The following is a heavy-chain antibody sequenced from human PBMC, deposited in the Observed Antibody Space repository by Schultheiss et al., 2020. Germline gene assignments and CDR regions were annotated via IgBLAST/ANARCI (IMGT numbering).Heavy chain of an antibody. Sequence: ASVKVSCKASGYTFTSHYMHWVRQAPGQGLEWMGIINPSGGSTSDAQKFQGRVTMTRDTSTSTVYMELSSLRSEDTAMYYCARDIRYCSGGSCYAGSDSFDIWGQGTMVT. D-gene: IGHD2-15*01. V-gene: IGHV1-46*01. CDR2: INPSGGST. J-gene: IGHJ3*02. CDR1: GYTFTSHY. CDR3: ARDIRYCSGGSCYAGSDSFDI.